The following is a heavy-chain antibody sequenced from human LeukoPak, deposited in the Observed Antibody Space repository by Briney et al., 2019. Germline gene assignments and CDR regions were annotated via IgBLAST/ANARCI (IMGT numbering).Heavy chain of an antibody. CDR2: IYYSGST. D-gene: IGHD6-6*01. CDR3: ARDRSIAARPDTWYFDL. CDR1: GGSISSYY. J-gene: IGHJ2*01. Sequence: PSETLSLTCTVPGGSISSYYWSWIRQPPGKGLEWIGYIYYSGSTNYNPSLKSRVTISVDTSKNQFSLKLSSVIAADTAVYYCARDRSIAARPDTWYFDLWGRGTLVTVSS. V-gene: IGHV4-59*01.